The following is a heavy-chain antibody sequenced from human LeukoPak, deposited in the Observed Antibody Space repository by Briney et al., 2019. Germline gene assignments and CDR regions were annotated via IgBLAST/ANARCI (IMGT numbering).Heavy chain of an antibody. CDR2: ISSGNNYI. V-gene: IGHV3-21*01. D-gene: IGHD3-10*01. J-gene: IGHJ4*02. CDR3: AITPGRLSYFDY. Sequence: SGGSLRLSCATSGFTFSSYTMTWVRQAPGKGLEWVSSISSGNNYIYYADSVKGRFTISRDNAKNSLSLQMNSLRAEDTAVYYCAITPGRLSYFDYWGQGTLVTVSS. CDR1: GFTFSSYT.